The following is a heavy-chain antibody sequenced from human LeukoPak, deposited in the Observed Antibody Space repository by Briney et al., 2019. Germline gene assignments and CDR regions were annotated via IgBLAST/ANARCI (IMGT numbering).Heavy chain of an antibody. CDR1: GGSISSSY. CDR3: ARHNRASSTDWFDP. V-gene: IGHV4-59*08. CDR2: YYSGTT. J-gene: IGHJ5*02. D-gene: IGHD1-14*01. Sequence: SETLSLTCTVSGGSISSSYWSWIRQPPGKGLEWIGIYYSGTTNYNPSLKSRVPISVDTSKRQFSLKLSSVTAADTAVYYCARHNRASSTDWFDPWGQGTLVTVS.